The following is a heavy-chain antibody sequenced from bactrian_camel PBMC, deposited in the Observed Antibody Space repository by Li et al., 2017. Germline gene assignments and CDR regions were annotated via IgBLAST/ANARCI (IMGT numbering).Heavy chain of an antibody. CDR1: GFTFNNYA. J-gene: IGHJ6*01. V-gene: IGHV3S31*01. Sequence: VQLVESGGGLVQPGGSLRLSCAAPGFTFNNYAMTWVRQAPGKGLEWVSSIHSGGGQPYYADSVKGRFTASRDNAENTLYLQMHSLKPEDTAMYYCAARSVGWCPLFEHWLGKQAYTPGGYFAIWGQGTQVTVS. CDR3: AARSVGWCPLFEHWLGKQAYTPGGYFAI. D-gene: IGHD1*01. CDR2: IHSGGGQP.